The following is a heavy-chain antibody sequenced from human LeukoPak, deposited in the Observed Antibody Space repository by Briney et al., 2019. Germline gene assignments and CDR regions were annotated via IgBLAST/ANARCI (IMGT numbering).Heavy chain of an antibody. Sequence: SETLSLTCTVSGGSISSSSYYWGWIRQPPGKGLEWIGSIYYSGSTYYNPSLKSRVTISVDKSKNQFSLKLSSVTAADTAVYYCARDRYYYDSSGYDPYFDYWGQGTLVTVSS. D-gene: IGHD3-22*01. CDR2: IYYSGST. J-gene: IGHJ4*02. V-gene: IGHV4-39*07. CDR1: GGSISSSSYY. CDR3: ARDRYYYDSSGYDPYFDY.